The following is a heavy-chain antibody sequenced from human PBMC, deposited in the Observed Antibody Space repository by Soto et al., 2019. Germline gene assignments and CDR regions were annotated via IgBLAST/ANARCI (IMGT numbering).Heavy chain of an antibody. D-gene: IGHD2-2*01. Sequence: GASVKVSCKASGGTFSSYAISWVRQAPGQGLEWMGGIIPIFGTANYAQKFQGRVTITADESTSTAYMELSSLRSEDTAVYYCARWGTYQLQLGGLTGYSYYYYGMDVWGQGTTVTVSS. CDR2: IIPIFGTA. CDR3: ARWGTYQLQLGGLTGYSYYYYGMDV. J-gene: IGHJ6*02. V-gene: IGHV1-69*13. CDR1: GGTFSSYA.